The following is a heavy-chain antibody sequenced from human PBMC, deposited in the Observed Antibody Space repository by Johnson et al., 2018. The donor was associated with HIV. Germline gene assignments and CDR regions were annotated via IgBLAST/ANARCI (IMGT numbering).Heavy chain of an antibody. V-gene: IGHV3-11*01. Sequence: QMQLVESGGGLVKPGGSLRLSCAASGFTLSDFYMSWIRQAPGKGPEWLSYISASGIDIYYADSVKGRFTISRDNSKNTLYLQMNSLRAEDTAVYYCARALRVVVVAATFDAFDIWGQGTMVTVSS. J-gene: IGHJ3*02. CDR3: ARALRVVVVAATFDAFDI. D-gene: IGHD2-15*01. CDR1: GFTLSDFY. CDR2: ISASGIDI.